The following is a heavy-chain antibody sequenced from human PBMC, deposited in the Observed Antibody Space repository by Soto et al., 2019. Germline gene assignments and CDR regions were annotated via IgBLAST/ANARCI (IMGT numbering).Heavy chain of an antibody. CDR3: ARHRYYRSSYYFDY. V-gene: IGHV4-59*08. J-gene: IGHJ4*02. CDR2: IYYSGST. Sequence: PSETLSLTCTVSDGSISSYYWSWIRQPPGKGLEWIGYIYYSGSTNYNPSLKSRVTISVDTSKNQFSLKLSSVTAADTAVYYCARHRYYRSSYYFDYWGQGTLVTVSS. CDR1: DGSISSYY. D-gene: IGHD4-4*01.